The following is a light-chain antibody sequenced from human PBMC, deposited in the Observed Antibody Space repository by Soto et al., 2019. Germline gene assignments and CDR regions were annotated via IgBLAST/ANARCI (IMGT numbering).Light chain of an antibody. CDR2: AAS. V-gene: IGKV1-39*01. Sequence: DVQMTQSPSSLSASVGDRVTITCRAIQIISSYLNWYQQKPGKAPKLLIYAASSLQSGVPSRFSGSGSGTDFTLTISSLQPEDFATYYCQHYNSYSEAFGQGTRLEIK. CDR3: QHYNSYSEA. J-gene: IGKJ5*01. CDR1: QIISSY.